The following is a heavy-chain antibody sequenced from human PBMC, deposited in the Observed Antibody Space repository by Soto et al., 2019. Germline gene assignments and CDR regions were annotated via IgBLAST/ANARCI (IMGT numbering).Heavy chain of an antibody. CDR3: SRVSRMDSYGGLPAFDY. Sequence: QVQLGESGGGVVQPGRSLRLSCAASGFTFSSYTMHWVRQAPGKGLEWVAVIWYDGSKKSYADSVKGRFTISRDNSKNTVYLQMNSLRVDDTAVYYCSRVSRMDSYGGLPAFDYWGQGTLVTVSS. CDR1: GFTFSSYT. V-gene: IGHV3-33*01. CDR2: IWYDGSKK. J-gene: IGHJ4*02. D-gene: IGHD4-17*01.